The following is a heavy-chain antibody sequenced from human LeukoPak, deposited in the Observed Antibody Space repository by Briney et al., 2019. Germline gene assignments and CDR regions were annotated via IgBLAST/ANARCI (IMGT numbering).Heavy chain of an antibody. CDR2: IYHSGST. J-gene: IGHJ2*01. V-gene: IGHV4-4*02. Sequence: SGTLSLTCAVSGGSISSSNWWSWVRQPPGKGLEWIGEIYHSGSTNYNPSLKSRVTISVDKSENQFSLKLSSVTAADTAVYYCARLGYAGYSSSWYVGYFDLWGRGTLVTVSS. D-gene: IGHD6-13*01. CDR1: GGSISSSNW. CDR3: ARLGYAGYSSSWYVGYFDL.